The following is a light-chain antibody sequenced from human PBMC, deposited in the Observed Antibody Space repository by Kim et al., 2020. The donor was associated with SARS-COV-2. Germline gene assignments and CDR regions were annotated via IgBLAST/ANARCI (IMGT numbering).Light chain of an antibody. CDR1: SRDVGYYHS. CDR2: DVS. J-gene: IGLJ1*01. Sequence: GQSMSISCTGTSRDVGYYHSVSWYQQHTGKAPNLIIYDVSERASGVSNRFSGSQSGNTASLTISGLRAEDEGDYYCSSHTTSSTYVFGSGTKVTVL. CDR3: SSHTTSSTYV. V-gene: IGLV2-14*03.